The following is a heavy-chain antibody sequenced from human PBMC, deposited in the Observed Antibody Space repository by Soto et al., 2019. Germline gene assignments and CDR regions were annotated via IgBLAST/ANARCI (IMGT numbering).Heavy chain of an antibody. CDR1: GGSISSSNW. Sequence: SETLSLTCAVSGGSISSSNWWSWVRQPPGKGLEGIGEIYHSGSTNYNPSLKGRGTISVDKSKNQFSLKLSSVTAADTAVYYCAIRIAVAGEYYCGMDVWGQGTTVTVS. D-gene: IGHD6-19*01. V-gene: IGHV4-4*02. CDR3: AIRIAVAGEYYCGMDV. CDR2: IYHSGST. J-gene: IGHJ6*02.